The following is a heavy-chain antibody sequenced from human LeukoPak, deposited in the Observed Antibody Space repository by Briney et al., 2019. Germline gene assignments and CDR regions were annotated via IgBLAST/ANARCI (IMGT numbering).Heavy chain of an antibody. CDR2: IYYSGST. J-gene: IGHJ4*02. V-gene: IGHV4-59*01. CDR1: GRPISSYY. D-gene: IGHD5-24*01. Sequence: PAETLSLTCTVSGRPISSYYWSWIRQPPGKGLEWIGYIYYSGSTNYNPPLKGRVTISVDTSKNQLSLKLSSVTAADTAVYYCARGAGYRASDYWGQGTLVTVPS. CDR3: ARGAGYRASDY.